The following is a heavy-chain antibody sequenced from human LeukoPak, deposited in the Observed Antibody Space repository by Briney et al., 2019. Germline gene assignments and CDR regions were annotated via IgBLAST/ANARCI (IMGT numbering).Heavy chain of an antibody. CDR3: ARGWASGSYYNY. Sequence: PGGSLRLSCAASGFTFSIYSMNWVRQAPGKGLEWIGYIYYSGSTNYNPSLRRRVTISVDTSKNQFSLKLSSVTAADTAVYYCARGWASGSYYNYWGQGTLVTVSS. D-gene: IGHD1-26*01. CDR1: GFTFSIYS. J-gene: IGHJ4*02. V-gene: IGHV4-59*01. CDR2: IYYSGST.